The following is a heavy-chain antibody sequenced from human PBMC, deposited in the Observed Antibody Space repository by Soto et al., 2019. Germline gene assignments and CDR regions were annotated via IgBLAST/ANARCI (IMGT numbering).Heavy chain of an antibody. D-gene: IGHD2-2*01. CDR2: IYRTGNT. CDR3: ARGDYQYSIDY. J-gene: IGHJ4*02. V-gene: IGHV4-30-2*01. CDR1: GDSMTSGDYS. Sequence: QLQLQESGSRLVKSSQTLSLTCTVSGDSMTSGDYSWSWIRQPPGKGPEWLGYIYRTGNTHYSPSLKSRVSISQDRSKNQFSLELTSVTAADTAVYYCARGDYQYSIDYWGQGTLVTVSS.